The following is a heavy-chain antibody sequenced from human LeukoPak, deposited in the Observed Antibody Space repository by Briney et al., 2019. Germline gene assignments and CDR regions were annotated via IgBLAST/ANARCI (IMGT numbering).Heavy chain of an antibody. CDR3: ARALGSSSDY. CDR2: TNDDGSTT. Sequence: PGGSLRLSCAASGFTFSRSWMHWVRQAPGKGLVWVSRTNDDGSTTNYAESVKDRFTISRDNAKNTLYLQMNSLRAEDTAVYYCARALGSSSDYWGQGTLVTVAS. D-gene: IGHD3-10*01. J-gene: IGHJ4*02. V-gene: IGHV3-74*01. CDR1: GFTFSRSW.